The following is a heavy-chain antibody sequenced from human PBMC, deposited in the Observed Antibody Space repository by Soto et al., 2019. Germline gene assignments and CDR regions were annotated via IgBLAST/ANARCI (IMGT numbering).Heavy chain of an antibody. D-gene: IGHD1-7*01. Sequence: HPGGSLRLSCAASGFTFISYSMSWVRQAPGKGLEWVAHITATGGTTYYADSVKGRFTISRDTSRNTLYLQMNGLRAEDTALYYCAKCMQAYWNYDAHHIWGQGTMVTVSS. J-gene: IGHJ3*02. CDR2: ITATGGTT. V-gene: IGHV3-23*01. CDR1: GFTFISYS. CDR3: AKCMQAYWNYDAHHI.